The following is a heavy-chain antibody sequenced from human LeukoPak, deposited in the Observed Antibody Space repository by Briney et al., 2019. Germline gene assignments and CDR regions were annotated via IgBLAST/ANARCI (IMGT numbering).Heavy chain of an antibody. CDR3: ARSVTMPADY. CDR2: FFYRGST. CDR1: GGSISSSSYY. J-gene: IGHJ4*02. Sequence: SETLSLTCTVSGGSISSSSYYWGWIRQPPGTGLEWIGSFFYRGSTYYNPSLKSRVTISVDTSKNQFSLKLTSVTAADTAVYYCARSVTMPADYWGQGTLVTVSP. D-gene: IGHD3-10*01. V-gene: IGHV4-39*07.